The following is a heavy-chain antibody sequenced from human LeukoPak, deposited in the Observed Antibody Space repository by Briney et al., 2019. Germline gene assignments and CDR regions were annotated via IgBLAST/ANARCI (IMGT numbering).Heavy chain of an antibody. J-gene: IGHJ2*01. V-gene: IGHV4-59*08. D-gene: IGHD2-15*01. Sequence: PSETLSLTRTVSGGSISGSYWSWIRQPLGEGGVWMGHAYYIVVIKYTPSLKSRVTIYVDTSKNQFSLELSSVTAAQTAVYYCATHGLFSGGSSYPIGPGRYWYFDLWGRGTLVTVSS. CDR3: ATHGLFSGGSSYPIGPGRYWYFDL. CDR2: AYYIVVI. CDR1: GGSISGSY.